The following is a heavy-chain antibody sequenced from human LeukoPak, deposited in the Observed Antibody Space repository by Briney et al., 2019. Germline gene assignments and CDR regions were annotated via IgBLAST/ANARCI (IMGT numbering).Heavy chain of an antibody. J-gene: IGHJ4*02. CDR3: ARREPAATLDY. Sequence: SETLSLTCTVSGGSISSRSYYWGWIRQPPGKGLEWIGSIYYSGPTYYNPSLKSRVTISVDTSKNQFSLKLSSMIAADTAVYYCARREPAATLDYWGQGTLVTVSS. D-gene: IGHD2-2*01. V-gene: IGHV4-39*01. CDR1: GGSISSRSYY. CDR2: IYYSGPT.